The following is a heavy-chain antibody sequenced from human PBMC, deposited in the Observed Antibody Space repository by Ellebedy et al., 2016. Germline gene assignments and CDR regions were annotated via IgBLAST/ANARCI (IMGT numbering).Heavy chain of an antibody. D-gene: IGHD3-22*01. Sequence: GESLKISCAASGFTFSSYAMHWVRQAPGKGLEWVAVISYDGSNKYYADSVKGRFTISRDNSKNTLYLQMNSLRAEDTAVYYCARVGSSGYRVRSEYFQHWGQGTLVTVSS. V-gene: IGHV3-30-3*01. CDR3: ARVGSSGYRVRSEYFQH. CDR2: ISYDGSNK. J-gene: IGHJ1*01. CDR1: GFTFSSYA.